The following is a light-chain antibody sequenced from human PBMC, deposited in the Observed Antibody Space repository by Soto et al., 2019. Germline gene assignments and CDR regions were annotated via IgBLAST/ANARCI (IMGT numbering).Light chain of an antibody. CDR3: QHYNNWPFT. CDR1: QSISSN. Sequence: EIVMTQSPATLSVSPGERATLSCRASQSISSNLAWYQQKPGQAPRLLIYGASTRATGIPATFSGSGSGTEFTLTISLLQSEDFAVYYCQHYNNWPFTFGPGTKMDIK. CDR2: GAS. V-gene: IGKV3-15*01. J-gene: IGKJ3*01.